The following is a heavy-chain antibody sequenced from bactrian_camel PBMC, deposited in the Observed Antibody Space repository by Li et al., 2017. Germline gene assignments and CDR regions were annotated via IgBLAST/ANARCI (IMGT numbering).Heavy chain of an antibody. D-gene: IGHD6*01. CDR2: IDADGST. Sequence: HVQLVESGGGSVEAGGSLRLSCAASGYTRTSYCMGWFRQASGKEREGVATIDADGSTSYADSVKGRFTISQDRAGGIWYLQMKALKAEDAAMYYCAVEDPTMWVRDFCNDATYVRRFSWRSQGTQVTVS. CDR1: GYTRTSYC. V-gene: IGHV3S26*01. J-gene: IGHJ4*01.